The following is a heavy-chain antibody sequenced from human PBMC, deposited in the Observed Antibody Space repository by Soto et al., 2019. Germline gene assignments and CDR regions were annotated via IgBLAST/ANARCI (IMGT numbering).Heavy chain of an antibody. CDR2: INPSGGST. CDR1: GYPFTSYC. CDR3: ARCIAVASTYYYYYGMDV. V-gene: IGHV1-46*01. Sequence: ASVKVSCKASGYPFTSYCIHWVRQAPGQGLEWMGIINPSGGSTNYAQKFQGRVTITADESTSTAYMELSSLRSEDTAVYYCARCIAVASTYYYYYGMDVWGQGTTVTVSS. J-gene: IGHJ6*02. D-gene: IGHD6-19*01.